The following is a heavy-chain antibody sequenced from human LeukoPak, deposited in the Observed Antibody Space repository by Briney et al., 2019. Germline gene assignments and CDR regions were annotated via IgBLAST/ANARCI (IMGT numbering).Heavy chain of an antibody. Sequence: SETLSLTCTVSGGSITSGGYYWSWIRQHPGKGLEWIGYVYYSGSPYNNPSLRGRVTISLDTSKNQFSLKLSSVTAADTAVYYCARDMTDWWFDPWGQGTLVTVSS. CDR3: ARDMTDWWFDP. CDR1: GGSITSGGYY. J-gene: IGHJ5*02. V-gene: IGHV4-31*03. CDR2: VYYSGSP. D-gene: IGHD3-9*01.